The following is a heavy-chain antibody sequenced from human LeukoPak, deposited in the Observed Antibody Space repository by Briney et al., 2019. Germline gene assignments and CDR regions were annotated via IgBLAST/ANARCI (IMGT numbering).Heavy chain of an antibody. J-gene: IGHJ5*02. CDR2: INHSGST. Sequence: PSETLSLTCAVYGGSFSGYYWSWIRQPPGKGLEWIGEINHSGSTNYNPSLKSRVTISVDTSKNQFSLKLSSVTAADTAVYYCARGRPARITIFGVVFWRGFDPWGQGTLVTVSS. CDR1: GGSFSGYY. D-gene: IGHD3-3*01. CDR3: ARGRPARITIFGVVFWRGFDP. V-gene: IGHV4-34*01.